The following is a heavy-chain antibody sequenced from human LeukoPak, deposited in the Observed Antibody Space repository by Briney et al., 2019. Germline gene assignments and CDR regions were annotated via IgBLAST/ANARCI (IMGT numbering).Heavy chain of an antibody. Sequence: GESLRISCLGSGYSFTSFWISWGRQMPGKGLEWMGRIDPSDSFTNYSPSFQGHVTISADKSISTAYLQWSSLKASDTAMYYCQLGATRQGVDYWGQGTLVTVSS. CDR2: IDPSDSFT. CDR3: QLGATRQGVDY. J-gene: IGHJ4*02. V-gene: IGHV5-10-1*01. D-gene: IGHD1-26*01. CDR1: GYSFTSFW.